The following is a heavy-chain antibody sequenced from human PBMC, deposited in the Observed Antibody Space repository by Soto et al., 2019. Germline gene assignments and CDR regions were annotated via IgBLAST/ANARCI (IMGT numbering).Heavy chain of an antibody. CDR3: ARDYMVRGVMRWFDP. V-gene: IGHV4-4*02. J-gene: IGHJ5*02. Sequence: QVQLQESGPGLVKPSGTLSLTCAVSGGSIRSSDWWSWVRQPPGKGMEWIGEIYHSGSTNYNPSLKSRVTRSVDESKNQFSLKLSSVTAAHTTVYYCARDYMVRGVMRWFDPWGQGTLVTVSS. D-gene: IGHD3-10*01. CDR2: IYHSGST. CDR1: GGSIRSSDW.